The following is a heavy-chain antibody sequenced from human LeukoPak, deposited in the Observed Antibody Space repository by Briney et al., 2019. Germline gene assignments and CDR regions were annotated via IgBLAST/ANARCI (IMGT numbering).Heavy chain of an antibody. V-gene: IGHV3-30-3*01. CDR2: ISHDGNNE. D-gene: IGHD5-18*01. Sequence: GGSLRLSCAASEFIFSAHAMHWLRQAPGKGLEWVAVISHDGNNEYYADSVKGRFTISREDSKDALYLQMNSLRPEDTALYYCARDQGIRLTMTYYFDYWGQRAPVIVSS. CDR3: ARDQGIRLTMTYYFDY. CDR1: EFIFSAHA. J-gene: IGHJ4*02.